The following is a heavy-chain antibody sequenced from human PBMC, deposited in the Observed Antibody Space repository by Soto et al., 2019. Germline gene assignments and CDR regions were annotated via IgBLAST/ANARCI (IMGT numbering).Heavy chain of an antibody. V-gene: IGHV3-30-3*01. CDR2: ISYDGSNK. D-gene: IGHD4-17*01. CDR3: ARGSAYSDYGLEY. Sequence: PGWSLRLSCAASGFTFSSYAMHWVRQAPGKGLEWVAVISYDGSNKYYADSVKGRFTISRDNSKNTLYLHMNSLRAEDTAVYYCARGSAYSDYGLEYWGQGTLVTVSS. J-gene: IGHJ4*02. CDR1: GFTFSSYA.